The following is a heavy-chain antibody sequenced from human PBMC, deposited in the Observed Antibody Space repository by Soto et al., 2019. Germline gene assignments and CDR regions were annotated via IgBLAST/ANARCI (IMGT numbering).Heavy chain of an antibody. CDR2: IRYDGTNK. CDR3: GGGPYYDFWSASSIDH. V-gene: IGHV3-33*01. Sequence: QEHLVETGGGVAQPGRSLRLSCVASGFTFSGYVMHWVRQAPGKGLEWVAVIRYDGTNKYYADSVKGRFTISRDNSKNTLYLQMDSLRAEDTAVYYCGGGPYYDFWSASSIDHWGQGTLVTVSS. D-gene: IGHD3-3*01. CDR1: GFTFSGYV. J-gene: IGHJ4*02.